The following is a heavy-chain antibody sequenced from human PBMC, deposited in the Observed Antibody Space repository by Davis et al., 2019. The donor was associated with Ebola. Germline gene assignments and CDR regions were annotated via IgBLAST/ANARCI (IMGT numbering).Heavy chain of an antibody. Sequence: PGGSLRLSCAASGFTFSSYAMHWVRQAPGKGLEWVAVISYDGSNKYYADSVKGRFTISRDNSKNTLYLQMNSLRAEDTAVYYCARDILVIRGQGMLVTVSS. CDR3: ARDILVI. CDR2: ISYDGSNK. J-gene: IGHJ4*02. CDR1: GFTFSSYA. V-gene: IGHV3-30-3*01. D-gene: IGHD2-21*01.